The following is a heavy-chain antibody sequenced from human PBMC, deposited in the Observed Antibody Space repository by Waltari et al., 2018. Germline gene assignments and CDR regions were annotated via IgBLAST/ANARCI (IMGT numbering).Heavy chain of an antibody. CDR2: IYYSGST. Sequence: VQLQESGPGLVKPSETLSLTCTVSGGSISSYYWSWIRQPPGKGLEWMGYIYYSGSTDYNPSRKRRVTISVDTSKNQFSLKLSSVTAADTAVYYCASSPPPPLPYYDFWSGYHYYYYYMDVWGKGTTVTVSS. D-gene: IGHD3-3*01. V-gene: IGHV4-59*01. CDR3: ASSPPPPLPYYDFWSGYHYYYYYMDV. J-gene: IGHJ6*03. CDR1: GGSISSYY.